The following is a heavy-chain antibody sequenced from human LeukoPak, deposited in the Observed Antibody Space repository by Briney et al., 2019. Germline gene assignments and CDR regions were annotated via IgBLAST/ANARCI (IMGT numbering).Heavy chain of an antibody. V-gene: IGHV3-66*01. J-gene: IGHJ3*02. CDR2: IYSGGST. CDR3: ARDPWGNGAFDI. CDR1: GFTVSSNY. Sequence: QTGGSLRLSWAASGFTVSSNYMSWVRQAPGKGLEWVSVIYSGGSTYYADSVKGRFTISRDNSKNMLYLQMNSLRAEDTAVYYCARDPWGNGAFDIWGQGTMVTVSS. D-gene: IGHD3-16*01.